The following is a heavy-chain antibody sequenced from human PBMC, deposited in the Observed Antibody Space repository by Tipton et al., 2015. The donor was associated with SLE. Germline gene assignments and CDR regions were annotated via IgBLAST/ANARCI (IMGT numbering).Heavy chain of an antibody. CDR1: GISISSGGYY. V-gene: IGHV4-31*03. Sequence: TLSLTCTVSGISISSGGYYWSWIRQYPGKGLEWIGYIYYSGRTYYNPSLKGRVTMSVDTSKNQFSLSVNSVTAADTAVYYCARSMLTTKRVFDYWGQGTLVTVSS. J-gene: IGHJ4*02. CDR3: ARSMLTTKRVFDY. CDR2: IYYSGRT. D-gene: IGHD3-16*01.